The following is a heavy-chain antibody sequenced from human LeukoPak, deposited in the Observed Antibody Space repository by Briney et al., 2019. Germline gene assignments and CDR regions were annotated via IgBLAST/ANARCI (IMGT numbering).Heavy chain of an antibody. CDR3: AAGRVFDY. V-gene: IGHV3-66*01. CDR2: IYSGGST. Sequence: GGSLRLFCAASGFTVSSNYLSWVRQAPGKGLEWVSVIYSGGSTHYGDSVKGRFTISRDNSKNTVYLQMNSVGVEDTAVYYCAAGRVFDYWGPGTLVTVSS. J-gene: IGHJ4*02. CDR1: GFTVSSNY.